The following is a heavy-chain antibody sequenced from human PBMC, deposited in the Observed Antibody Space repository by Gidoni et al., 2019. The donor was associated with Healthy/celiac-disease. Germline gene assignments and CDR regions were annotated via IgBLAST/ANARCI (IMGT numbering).Heavy chain of an antibody. V-gene: IGHV3-49*05. CDR2: IRSKAYGGTT. CDR3: TRDAEVRGYYDSSGYYYSSDAFDI. D-gene: IGHD3-22*01. CDR1: GFTFGAYA. Sequence: EVQLVESGGGLVKPGRSLRLSCTASGFTFGAYAMSWFRQAPGKGLEWVGFIRSKAYGGTTEYAASVKGRFTISRDDSKSIAYLQMNSLKTEDTAVYYCTRDAEVRGYYDSSGYYYSSDAFDIWGQGTMVTVSS. J-gene: IGHJ3*02.